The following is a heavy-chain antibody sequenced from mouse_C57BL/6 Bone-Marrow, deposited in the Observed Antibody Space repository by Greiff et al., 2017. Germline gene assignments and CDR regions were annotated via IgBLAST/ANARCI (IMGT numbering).Heavy chain of an antibody. Sequence: EVKLQESGAELVKPGASVKLSCTASGFNIKDYYMHWVKQRTEQGLEWIGRIDPEDGETKYAPKFQGKATITADPSSNTAYLQLSSLTSEDTAVYYCATADDAYWGQGTLVTVSA. V-gene: IGHV14-2*01. CDR2: IDPEDGET. CDR1: GFNIKDYY. J-gene: IGHJ3*01. CDR3: ATADDAY.